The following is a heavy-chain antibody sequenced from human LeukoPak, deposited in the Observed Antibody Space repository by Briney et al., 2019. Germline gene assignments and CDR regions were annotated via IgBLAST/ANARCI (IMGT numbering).Heavy chain of an antibody. CDR3: ARHGLRYCSSTSCYPLNWFDP. V-gene: IGHV4-39*01. D-gene: IGHD2-2*01. CDR2: IYYSGST. Sequence: SETLSLTCTVSGGSISSSSYYWGWIRQPPGKGREWIGSIYYSGSTYYNPSLKSRVTISVDTSKNQFSLKLSSVTAADTAVYYCARHGLRYCSSTSCYPLNWFDPWGQGTLVTVSS. J-gene: IGHJ5*02. CDR1: GGSISSSSYY.